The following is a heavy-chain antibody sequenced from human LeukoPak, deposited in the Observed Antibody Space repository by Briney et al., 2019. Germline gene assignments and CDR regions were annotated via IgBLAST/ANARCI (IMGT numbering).Heavy chain of an antibody. CDR2: IKEDGSEK. CDR1: KSTFGMYW. CDR3: AGAYDSRALFEY. Sequence: GGSPRLSCVASKSTFGMYWMNWVRQAPGKRPEWVANIKEDGSEKEYVDSVKGRFTISRDNAKKSLNLQMNSLRAEDTAIYYCAGAYDSRALFEYWGQGTLVTVSS. D-gene: IGHD3-22*01. J-gene: IGHJ4*02. V-gene: IGHV3-7*04.